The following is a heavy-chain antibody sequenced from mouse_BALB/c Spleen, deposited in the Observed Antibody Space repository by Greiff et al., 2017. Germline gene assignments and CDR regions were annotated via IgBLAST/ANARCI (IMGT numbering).Heavy chain of an antibody. Sequence: EVMLVESGGGLVQPGGSRKLSCAASGFTFSSFGMHWVRQAPEKGLEWVAYISSGSSTIYYADTVKGRFTISRDNTKNTLFLQMTSLRSEDTAMYYCARSARDGDPFDYWGQGTTLTVSS. J-gene: IGHJ2*01. D-gene: IGHD2-13*01. V-gene: IGHV5-17*02. CDR1: GFTFSSFG. CDR3: ARSARDGDPFDY. CDR2: ISSGSSTI.